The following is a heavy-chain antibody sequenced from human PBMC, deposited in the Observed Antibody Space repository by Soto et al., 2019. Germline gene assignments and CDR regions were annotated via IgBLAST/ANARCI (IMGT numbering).Heavy chain of an antibody. D-gene: IGHD3-22*01. Sequence: SETMSLTCTVSGGSICSGDDYWSWNRQPPGKGLEWIGYIYYSGSTYYNPSLKSRVTISVDTSKNQFSLKLSSVTAADTAVYYCARNGVATMIVVEIDAFDIWGQGTMVTVSS. CDR1: GGSICSGDDY. J-gene: IGHJ3*02. CDR3: ARNGVATMIVVEIDAFDI. CDR2: IYYSGST. V-gene: IGHV4-30-4*01.